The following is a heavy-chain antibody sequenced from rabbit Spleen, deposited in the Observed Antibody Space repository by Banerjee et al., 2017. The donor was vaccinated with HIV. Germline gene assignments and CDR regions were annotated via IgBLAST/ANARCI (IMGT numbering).Heavy chain of an antibody. J-gene: IGHJ4*01. D-gene: IGHD2-1*01. V-gene: IGHV1S45*01. Sequence: QEQLEESGGGLVQPGGSLKLSCKASGFDFSSYGVCWVRQAPGKGLEWIACIDASTGKPVYATWASGRFTISRTSSTTVTLRMTSLTAADRATYFCARDLIGVIGWNFYLWGPGTLVTVS. CDR1: GFDFSSYG. CDR2: IDASTGKP. CDR3: ARDLIGVIGWNFYL.